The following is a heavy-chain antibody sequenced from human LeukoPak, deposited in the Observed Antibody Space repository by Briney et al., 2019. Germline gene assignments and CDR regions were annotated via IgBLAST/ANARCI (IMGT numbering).Heavy chain of an antibody. CDR1: GGSISISSHY. CDR3: ARHIVVVSTPADWFDP. Sequence: PSETLSLTCTVSGGSISISSHYWGWIRQPPGRGLEWIGSIYYSGSTYYNPSLKSRVTISVDTSKNQFSLKLSSVSAADMAVYHCARHIVVVSTPADWFDPWGQGTLVTVSS. J-gene: IGHJ5*02. CDR2: IYYSGST. V-gene: IGHV4-39*01. D-gene: IGHD2-21*01.